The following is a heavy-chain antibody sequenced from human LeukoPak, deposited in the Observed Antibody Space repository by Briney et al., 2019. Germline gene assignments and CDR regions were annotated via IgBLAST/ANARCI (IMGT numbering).Heavy chain of an antibody. D-gene: IGHD3-10*01. CDR1: GFTFSNYG. Sequence: GGSLRLSCAASGFTFSNYGMHWVRQAPGKGLEWVAVIWYDGSNKYYADSVKGRFTISRDNSKNTLHLQMNSLRVEDTAVYYCAKAMVRGVIILYYFENWGQGTLVTVSS. J-gene: IGHJ4*02. CDR2: IWYDGSNK. V-gene: IGHV3-30*02. CDR3: AKAMVRGVIILYYFEN.